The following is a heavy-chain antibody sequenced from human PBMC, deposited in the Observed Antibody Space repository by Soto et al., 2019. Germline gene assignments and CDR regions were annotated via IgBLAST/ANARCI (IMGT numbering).Heavy chain of an antibody. V-gene: IGHV6-1*01. J-gene: IGHJ6*03. Sequence: QVQLQLSGPGLVKPSQTLSLTCDISGDSVSSNSAGWNWIRQTPSRGLEWLGRTYYKSKWYNNYAKSVCSRITIHPDTCKNQFFLQLNSVTPEDTAIYYCARGSWDDVSGHYYMDVWGEGATVTVSS. CDR3: ARGSWDDVSGHYYMDV. CDR1: GDSVSSNSAG. D-gene: IGHD3-3*01. CDR2: TYYKSKWYN.